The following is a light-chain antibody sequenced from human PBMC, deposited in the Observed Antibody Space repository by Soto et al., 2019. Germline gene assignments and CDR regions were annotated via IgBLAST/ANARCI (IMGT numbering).Light chain of an antibody. CDR1: QSITNR. CDR2: DAS. CDR3: QHYGGMWA. Sequence: DIQMTQSPSTLSASIGDRVTITCRASQSITNRLAWYQQKPGKAPKVLIYDASTLETGVPSRFSGSGFGTEFVVTISSLQPDDFATYCCQHYGGMWAFGQGTKV. J-gene: IGKJ1*01. V-gene: IGKV1-5*01.